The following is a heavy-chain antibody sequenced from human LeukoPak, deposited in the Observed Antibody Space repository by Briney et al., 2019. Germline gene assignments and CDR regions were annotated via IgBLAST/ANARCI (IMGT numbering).Heavy chain of an antibody. CDR3: ARAGTYDFWSGGHDAFDI. D-gene: IGHD3-3*01. CDR1: GGSISSGSYY. CDR2: IYTSGST. J-gene: IGHJ3*02. V-gene: IGHV4-61*02. Sequence: TSETLSLTCTVSGGSISSGSYYWSWIRQPAGKGLEWIGRIYTSGSTNYNPSLKSRVTISVDTSKNQFSLKLSSVTAADTAVYYCARAGTYDFWSGGHDAFDIWGQGTMVTVSS.